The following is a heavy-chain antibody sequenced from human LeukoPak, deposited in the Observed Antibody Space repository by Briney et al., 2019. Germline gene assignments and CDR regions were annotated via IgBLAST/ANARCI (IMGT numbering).Heavy chain of an antibody. Sequence: SVKVSCKASGGTFSSYAISWVRQAPGQGLEWMGGIIPIFGTANYAQKFQGRVTITADESTSTAYMELSSLRSEDTAVYYCARAEYQLPEHDYYYCGMDVWGQGTTVTVSS. CDR1: GGTFSSYA. CDR3: ARAEYQLPEHDYYYCGMDV. CDR2: IIPIFGTA. V-gene: IGHV1-69*13. D-gene: IGHD2-2*01. J-gene: IGHJ6*02.